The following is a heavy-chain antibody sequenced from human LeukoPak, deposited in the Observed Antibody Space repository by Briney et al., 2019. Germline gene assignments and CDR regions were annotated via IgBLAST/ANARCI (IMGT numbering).Heavy chain of an antibody. J-gene: IGHJ6*03. D-gene: IGHD4-17*01. CDR2: INPSGGST. CDR3: ARAPNIKETTVTTLGDYYYYYMDV. V-gene: IGHV1-46*01. Sequence: ASVKVSCKASGYTFTSYYMHWVRQAPGQGLEWMGIINPSGGSTSYAQKFQGRVTITADKSTSTAYMELSSLRSEDTAVYYCARAPNIKETTVTTLGDYYYYYMDVWGKGTTVTVSS. CDR1: GYTFTSYY.